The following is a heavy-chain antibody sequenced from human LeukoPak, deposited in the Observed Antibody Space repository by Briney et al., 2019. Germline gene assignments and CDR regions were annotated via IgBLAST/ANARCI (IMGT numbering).Heavy chain of an antibody. CDR2: INPNSGGT. CDR1: GYTFTGYY. V-gene: IGHV1-2*02. J-gene: IGHJ4*02. D-gene: IGHD6-19*01. Sequence: ASVKVSCKASGYTFTGYYMHWVRQAPGQGLEWMGWINPNSGGTNYAQKFQGRVTMTRDTSISTAYMGLSRLRSDDTAVYYCARDSQDYSSGWYYFDYWGQGTLVTVSS. CDR3: ARDSQDYSSGWYYFDY.